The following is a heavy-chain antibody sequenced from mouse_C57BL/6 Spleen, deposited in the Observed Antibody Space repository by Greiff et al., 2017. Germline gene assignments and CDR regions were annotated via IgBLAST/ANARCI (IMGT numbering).Heavy chain of an antibody. CDR1: GYTFTSYW. CDR2: IYPGSGST. CDR3: ARSGRQRGYAMDY. D-gene: IGHD2-12*01. V-gene: IGHV1-55*01. Sequence: VQLQQPGAELVKPGASVKMSCKASGYTFTSYWITWVKQRPGQGLEWIGDIYPGSGSTNYNEKFKSKATLTVDTSSSTAYMQLSSLTSEDSAVYYCARSGRQRGYAMDYWGQGTSVTVSS. J-gene: IGHJ4*01.